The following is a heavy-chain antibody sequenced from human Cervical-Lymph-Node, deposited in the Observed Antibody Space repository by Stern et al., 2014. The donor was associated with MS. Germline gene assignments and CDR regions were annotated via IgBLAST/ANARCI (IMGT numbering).Heavy chain of an antibody. J-gene: IGHJ4*02. CDR1: GYTFTDYY. Sequence: VQLVQSGADVKKPGASLKVSCKASGYTFTDYYMQWVRQAPGQGLEWMGWIHPNSGDTSISTAYLELSRLTYDDTAVYYCARGLATALIADFWGQGTLVTVS. D-gene: IGHD2-21*01. CDR2: IHPNSG. CDR3: ARGLATALIADF. V-gene: IGHV1-2*02.